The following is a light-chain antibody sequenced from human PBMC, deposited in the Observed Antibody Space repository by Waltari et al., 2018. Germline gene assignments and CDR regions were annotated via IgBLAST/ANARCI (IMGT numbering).Light chain of an antibody. CDR2: GAS. Sequence: EIVLTQSPGTLSLSLGERATVSCRTSQSVSRALAWYQQKPGQAPRLLIYGASTRATCSPDRFSCSGSGTDFSLTISRLEPDDFAVYYCQHYLRLPVTFGQGTTVEI. J-gene: IGKJ1*01. CDR1: QSVSRA. V-gene: IGKV3-20*01. CDR3: QHYLRLPVT.